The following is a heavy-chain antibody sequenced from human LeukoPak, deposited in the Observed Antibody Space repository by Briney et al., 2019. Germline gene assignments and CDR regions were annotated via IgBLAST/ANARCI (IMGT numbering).Heavy chain of an antibody. D-gene: IGHD6-19*01. CDR2: ISGSGGST. CDR3: ANPTKGGSGWSDAFDI. V-gene: IGHV3-23*01. CDR1: GFTFSSYA. Sequence: GGSLRLSCAASGFTFSSYAMSWVRQAPGKGLEWVSAISGSGGSTYYADSVKGRFTISRDNSKNTLYLQMNSLRAEDTAVYYCANPTKGGSGWSDAFDIWGQGTMVTVSS. J-gene: IGHJ3*02.